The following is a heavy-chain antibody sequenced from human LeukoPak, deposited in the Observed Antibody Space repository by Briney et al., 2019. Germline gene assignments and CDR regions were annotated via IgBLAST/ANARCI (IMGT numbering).Heavy chain of an antibody. V-gene: IGHV1-8*01. CDR3: ARSPKTRITIFGVVRYNWFDP. D-gene: IGHD3-3*01. J-gene: IGHJ5*02. CDR1: GYTFTRYD. CDR2: MNPNSGNT. Sequence: GASVKVSCKASGYTFTRYDINWVRQATGQGLEWMGWMNPNSGNTGYAQKFQGRVTMTRNTSISTAYMELSSLRSEDTAVYYCARSPKTRITIFGVVRYNWFDPWGQGTLVTVSS.